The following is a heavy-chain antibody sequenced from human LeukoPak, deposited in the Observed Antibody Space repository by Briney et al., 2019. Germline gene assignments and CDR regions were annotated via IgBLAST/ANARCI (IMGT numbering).Heavy chain of an antibody. Sequence: PGGSLRLSCAASGFTFSDYYMSWIRQAPGKGLEWVSYISSSGSTIYYADSVKGRFTISKDNAKNSLYLQMNSRRAEDTAVYYCASDIAVADDYWGQGTLVTVSS. V-gene: IGHV3-11*04. J-gene: IGHJ4*02. CDR3: ASDIAVADDY. D-gene: IGHD6-19*01. CDR2: ISSSGSTI. CDR1: GFTFSDYY.